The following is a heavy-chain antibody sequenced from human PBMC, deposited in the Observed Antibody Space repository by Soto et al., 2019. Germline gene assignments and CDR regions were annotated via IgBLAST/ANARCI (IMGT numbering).Heavy chain of an antibody. Sequence: QVQLVQSGTEVKKPGASVKVSCKASGGTFSRSGFHWVRQAPGQGLEWMGMIVPTVDKTNYAQKCQTRVTISADQFTSTVYMELRSLRSEDTAVYYCARCPQPPDTADPYAVDVWGQGTRVIVSS. V-gene: IGHV1-69*09. J-gene: IGHJ6*02. CDR3: ARCPQPPDTADPYAVDV. CDR1: GGTFSRSG. D-gene: IGHD5-18*01. CDR2: IVPTVDKT.